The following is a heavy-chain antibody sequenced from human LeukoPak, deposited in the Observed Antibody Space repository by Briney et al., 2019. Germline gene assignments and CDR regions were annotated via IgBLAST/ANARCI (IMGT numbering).Heavy chain of an antibody. J-gene: IGHJ4*02. CDR2: IYYSGST. D-gene: IGHD6-6*01. CDR3: ARGQLVSRAMDY. CDR1: GGSISSYY. V-gene: IGHV4-59*01. Sequence: SETLSLTCTVSGGSISSYYWSWIRQPPGKGLEWIGYIYYSGSTNYNPSLKSRVTISVDTSKNQLSLKLSSVTAADTAVYYCARGQLVSRAMDYWGQGTLVTVSS.